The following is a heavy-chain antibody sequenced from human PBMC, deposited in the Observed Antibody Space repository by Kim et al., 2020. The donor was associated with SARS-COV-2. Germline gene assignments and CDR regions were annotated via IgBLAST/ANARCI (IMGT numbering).Heavy chain of an antibody. CDR3: ARAGIYYDSSGYYPHFRNDAFDI. D-gene: IGHD3-22*01. CDR2: IYYSGST. Sequence: PSETLSLTCTVSGGSISSYYWSWIRQPPGKGLEWIGYIYYSGSTNYNPSLKSRVTISVDTSKNQFSLKLSSVTAADTAVYYCARAGIYYDSSGYYPHFRNDAFDIWGQGTMVTVSS. CDR1: GGSISSYY. J-gene: IGHJ3*02. V-gene: IGHV4-59*01.